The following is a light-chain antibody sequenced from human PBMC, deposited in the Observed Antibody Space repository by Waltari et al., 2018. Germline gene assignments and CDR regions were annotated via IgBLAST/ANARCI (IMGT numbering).Light chain of an antibody. CDR3: GTWDSSLSGAV. J-gene: IGLJ7*01. CDR2: EDN. V-gene: IGLV1-51*02. CDR1: SPNIGNNY. Sequence: QSVLTQPPSVSAAPGQRVTISCHGGSPNIGNNYVSWYRQFPGTAPKLLIYEDNERPSGVPGRFSGSKSGTSATLDITGLQAGDEADYYCGTWDSSLSGAVFGGGTHLTVL.